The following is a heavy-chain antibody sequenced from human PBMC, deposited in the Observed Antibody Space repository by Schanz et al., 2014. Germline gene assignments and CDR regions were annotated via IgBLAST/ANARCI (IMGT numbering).Heavy chain of an antibody. Sequence: VQLVESGGGVVQPGGSLRLSCAASGFTFSSYAMSWVRQAPGKGLEWVSAISGSGGDTYYADSVKGRFTISRDNSKNALYPQMNSLIAEDTAVYYCAKNWKGHHITGRPGWSDGMDVWGQGTTVTVSS. J-gene: IGHJ6*02. CDR2: ISGSGGDT. CDR3: AKNWKGHHITGRPGWSDGMDV. D-gene: IGHD6-6*01. V-gene: IGHV3-23*04. CDR1: GFTFSSYA.